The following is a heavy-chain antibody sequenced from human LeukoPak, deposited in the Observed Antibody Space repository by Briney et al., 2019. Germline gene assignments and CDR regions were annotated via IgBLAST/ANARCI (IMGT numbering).Heavy chain of an antibody. D-gene: IGHD2-15*01. CDR2: IYYNGST. Sequence: SETLSLTCIVSGDSISSSAYYWGWIRQPPGKGLEWIATIYYNGSTYYNPSLKSRVTISVDTSKNQFSLKLSSVTAADTAVYYCASSQLPLNFDYWGQGTLVTVSS. V-gene: IGHV4-39*01. CDR3: ASSQLPLNFDY. J-gene: IGHJ4*02. CDR1: GDSISSSAYY.